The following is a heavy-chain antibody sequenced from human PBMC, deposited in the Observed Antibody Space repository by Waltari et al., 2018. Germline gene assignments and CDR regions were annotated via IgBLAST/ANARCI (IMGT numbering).Heavy chain of an antibody. CDR3: AKGWYFDY. V-gene: IGHV3-23*01. CDR1: GFTFSSYA. Sequence: EVQLLESGGGLVQPGGSLRLSCAASGFTFSSYAMGWVRQAPGKGLEWVSASGGSGGSTYYADSGKCRFTISRDNSKNTLYLQMNSLRAEDTAVYYCAKGWYFDYWGQGTLVTVSS. J-gene: IGHJ4*02. D-gene: IGHD2-15*01. CDR2: SGGSGGST.